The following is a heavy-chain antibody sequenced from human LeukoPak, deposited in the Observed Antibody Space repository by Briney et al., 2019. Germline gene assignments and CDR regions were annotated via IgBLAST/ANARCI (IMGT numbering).Heavy chain of an antibody. V-gene: IGHV4-59*01. CDR1: GGSISSYY. J-gene: IGHJ4*02. D-gene: IGHD6-19*01. CDR2: IYYSGST. CDR3: ARGTSGWYYY. Sequence: SETLSLTCTVSGGSISSYYWSWIRQPPGKGLEWIGYIYYSGSTNYNPSPKSRVTISVDTSKNQFSLKLSSVTAADTAVYYCARGTSGWYYYWGQGTLVTVSS.